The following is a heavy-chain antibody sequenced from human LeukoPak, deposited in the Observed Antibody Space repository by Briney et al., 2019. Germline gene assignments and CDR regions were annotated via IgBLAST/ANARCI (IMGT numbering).Heavy chain of an antibody. CDR3: ARDQAAMYNWFDP. V-gene: IGHV4-4*02. CDR2: IYHSGST. Sequence: SETLSLTCAVSGGSICSSNWYSWTRQPPGKGLEWIGEIYHSGSTNYNPSLESRVRMSLDISKNQFSLDLTSVTAADTAVYYCARDQAAMYNWFDPWGQGTLVTVSS. J-gene: IGHJ5*02. D-gene: IGHD2-2*01. CDR1: GGSICSSNW.